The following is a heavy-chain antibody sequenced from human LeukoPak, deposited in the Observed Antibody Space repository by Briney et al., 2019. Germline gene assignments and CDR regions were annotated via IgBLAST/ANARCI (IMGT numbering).Heavy chain of an antibody. D-gene: IGHD3-16*01. CDR3: AKGESFGPYYFDY. V-gene: IGHV3-33*06. J-gene: IGHJ4*02. CDR2: IWYDGRNI. Sequence: VIWYDGRNIYYADSVKGRFTISRDNSKNTLYLQMNSLRAEDTAVYYCAKGESFGPYYFDYWGQGTLVTVSS.